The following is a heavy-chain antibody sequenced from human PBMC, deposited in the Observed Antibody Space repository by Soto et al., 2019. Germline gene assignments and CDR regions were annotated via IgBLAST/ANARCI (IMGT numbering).Heavy chain of an antibody. D-gene: IGHD1-26*01. CDR3: ARGGSLYWYFDL. Sequence: QVQLVQSGAEVKKPGASVKVSCKASGYTFTNYAMHWVRQAPGQRLEWMGWINASNGNTKYSQKFQSRVTITRDTSASTAYLELSSLRAEDTAVYYCARGGSLYWYFDLWGRGTLVTVSS. CDR2: INASNGNT. CDR1: GYTFTNYA. V-gene: IGHV1-3*01. J-gene: IGHJ2*01.